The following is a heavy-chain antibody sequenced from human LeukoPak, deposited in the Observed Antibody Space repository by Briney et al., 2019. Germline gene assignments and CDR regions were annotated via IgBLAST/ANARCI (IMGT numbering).Heavy chain of an antibody. CDR1: GGSVSSYY. CDR3: AGYSSTFYFYYGMDL. V-gene: IGHV4-59*02. CDR2: IYYSGST. D-gene: IGHD2-2*01. Sequence: SETLSLTCTVSGGSVSSYYWSWIRQPPGKGLEWVGFIYYSGSTNYSPSLKSRATISVDTSKNQFSLNLSSVTPADTAVYYCAGYSSTFYFYYGMDLWGQGTTVTVSS. J-gene: IGHJ6*02.